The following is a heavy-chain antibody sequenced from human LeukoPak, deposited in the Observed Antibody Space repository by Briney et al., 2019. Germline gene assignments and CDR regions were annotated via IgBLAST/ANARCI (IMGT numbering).Heavy chain of an antibody. J-gene: IGHJ6*02. CDR2: IYHSGST. CDR1: GGSISSGGYS. D-gene: IGHD4-17*01. CDR3: ARAEIYGDYYYGMDV. Sequence: SKTLSLTCAVSGGSISSGGYSWSWIRQPPGKGLEWIGYIYHSGSTYYNPSLKSRVTISVDRSKNQFSLKLSSVTAADTAVYYCARAEIYGDYYYGMDVWGQGTTVTVSS. V-gene: IGHV4-30-2*01.